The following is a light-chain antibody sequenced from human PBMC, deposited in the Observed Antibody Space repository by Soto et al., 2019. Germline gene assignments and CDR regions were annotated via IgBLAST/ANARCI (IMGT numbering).Light chain of an antibody. J-gene: IGKJ2*01. CDR1: QSVSGSY. CDR3: QHYGSSLYT. CDR2: GAS. V-gene: IGKV3-20*01. Sequence: EIVLTQSPGTLSLSPGERATLSCRASQSVSGSYLAWYQQKPGQAPRLLIYGASSRATGIPDRLSGSGSGTDFTLTISRLEPEDFAVYYCQHYGSSLYTFGQGTKLEIK.